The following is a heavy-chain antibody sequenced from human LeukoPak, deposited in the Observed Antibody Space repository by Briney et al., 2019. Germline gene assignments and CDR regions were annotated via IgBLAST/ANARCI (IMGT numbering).Heavy chain of an antibody. CDR3: ARDPRYCSGGSCYFPTFYFDY. V-gene: IGHV3-48*03. CDR2: ISRSGSTI. Sequence: GGSLRLSCAASGFTFSSYEMNWVRQAPGKGLEWVSYISRSGSTIYYADSVKGRFTISRDNAKNSLYLQMNSLRAEDTAVYYCARDPRYCSGGSCYFPTFYFDYWGQGTLVTVSS. D-gene: IGHD2-15*01. CDR1: GFTFSSYE. J-gene: IGHJ4*02.